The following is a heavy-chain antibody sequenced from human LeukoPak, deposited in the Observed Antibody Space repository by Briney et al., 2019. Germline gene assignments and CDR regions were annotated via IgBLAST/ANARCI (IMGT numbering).Heavy chain of an antibody. V-gene: IGHV5-51*01. CDR3: ARHGGSGGSCYWENCVNYYMDV. CDR2: IYPGDSDT. Sequence: GESLKISCKGSGYSFTSYWIGWVRQMPGKGLEWMGIIYPGDSDTRYSPSFQGQVTISADKSISTAYLQWSSLKASDTAMYYCARHGGSGGSCYWENCVNYYMDVWGKGTTVTVSS. J-gene: IGHJ6*03. CDR1: GYSFTSYW. D-gene: IGHD2-15*01.